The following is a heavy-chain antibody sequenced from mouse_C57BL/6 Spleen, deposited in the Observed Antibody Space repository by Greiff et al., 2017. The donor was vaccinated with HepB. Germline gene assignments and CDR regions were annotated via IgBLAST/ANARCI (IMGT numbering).Heavy chain of an antibody. V-gene: IGHV3-1*01. Sequence: DVKLQESGPGMVKPSQSLSLTCTVTGYSITSGYDWHWIRHFPGNKLEWMGYISYSGSTNYNPSLKSRISITHDTSKNHFFLKFNSVTTDDTATYYCARVGYGSSALFAYWGQGTLVTVSA. D-gene: IGHD1-1*01. CDR1: GYSITSGYD. J-gene: IGHJ3*01. CDR2: ISYSGST. CDR3: ARVGYGSSALFAY.